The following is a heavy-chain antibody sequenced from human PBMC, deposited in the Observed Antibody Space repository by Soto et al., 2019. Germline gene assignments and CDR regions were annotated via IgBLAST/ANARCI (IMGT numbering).Heavy chain of an antibody. V-gene: IGHV1-69*01. CDR1: GGTFSSYA. CDR3: ARGRPTAFGGGYSSSRPRFDP. Sequence: QVQLVQSGAEVKKPGSSVKVSCKASGGTFSSYAISWVRQAPGQGLEWMGGIIPIFGTANYAQKFQGRVTITADESTSTAYMELSSLRSEDTAVYCCARGRPTAFGGGYSSSRPRFDPWGQGTLVTVSS. J-gene: IGHJ5*02. D-gene: IGHD6-13*01. CDR2: IIPIFGTA.